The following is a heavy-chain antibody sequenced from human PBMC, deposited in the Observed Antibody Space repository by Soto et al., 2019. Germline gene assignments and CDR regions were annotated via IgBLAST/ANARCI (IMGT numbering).Heavy chain of an antibody. D-gene: IGHD3-16*01. CDR2: VSGYNSKT. V-gene: IGHV1-18*04. CDR3: ARASWAPRFNDGFDI. J-gene: IGHJ3*02. CDR1: GYTFSAHG. Sequence: QVQLVQSGAQVKKPGASVQVSCKTSGYTFSAHGVSWVRQAPGQGLEWLGWVSGYNSKTTSAQKFQDRLTVTTDTSTATAYMELRSLRSDDTAMYYCARASWAPRFNDGFDIWGQGTMVTVSS.